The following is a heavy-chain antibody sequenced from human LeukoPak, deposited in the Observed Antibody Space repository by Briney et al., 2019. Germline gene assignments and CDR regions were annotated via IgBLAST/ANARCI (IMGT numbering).Heavy chain of an antibody. CDR2: IRYDGSNK. Sequence: GGSLRLSCAASGFTFSSYGMHLVRQAPGKGLEWVAFIRYDGSNKYYADSVKGRFTISRDNSKNTLYLQMNSLRAEDTVVYYCAKTAAAGTIFDYWGQGTLVTVSS. V-gene: IGHV3-30*02. D-gene: IGHD6-13*01. CDR3: AKTAAAGTIFDY. CDR1: GFTFSSYG. J-gene: IGHJ4*02.